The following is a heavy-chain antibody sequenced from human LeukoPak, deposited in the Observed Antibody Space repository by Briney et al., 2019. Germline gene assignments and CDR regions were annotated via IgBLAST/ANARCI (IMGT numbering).Heavy chain of an antibody. CDR2: IRNDGSNK. J-gene: IGHJ4*02. D-gene: IGHD6-19*01. CDR1: GFTFSSYG. Sequence: PGGSLRLSCAASGFTFSSYGMYWVRQAPGKGLEWVAFIRNDGSNKYYADSIKGRFTISRDNSKNTLFLHMNSLRAEDTAVYYCAKDRSGWSLDYWGQGTLVTVSS. CDR3: AKDRSGWSLDY. V-gene: IGHV3-30*02.